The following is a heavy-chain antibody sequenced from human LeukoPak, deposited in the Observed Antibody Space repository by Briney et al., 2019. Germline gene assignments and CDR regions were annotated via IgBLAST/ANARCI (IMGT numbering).Heavy chain of an antibody. CDR3: ARTTEGYAGGPGYSYYYYMDV. V-gene: IGHV4-61*05. J-gene: IGHJ6*03. Sequence: SETLSLTCTVSGGSISSSSYYWGWIRQPPGKGLEWIGYIYYSGSTNYNPSLKSRVTISVDTSKDQFSLKLSSVTAADTAVYYCARTTEGYAGGPGYSYYYYMDVWGKGTTVTISS. D-gene: IGHD5-12*01. CDR1: GGSISSSSYY. CDR2: IYYSGST.